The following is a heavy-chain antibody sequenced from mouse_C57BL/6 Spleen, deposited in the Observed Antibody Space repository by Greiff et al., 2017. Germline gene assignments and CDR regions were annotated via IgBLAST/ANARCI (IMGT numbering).Heavy chain of an antibody. J-gene: IGHJ1*03. CDR3: TRGYYGSSYWYFDV. CDR1: GFTFSDAW. CDR2: IRNKANNHAT. V-gene: IGHV6-6*01. Sequence: DVQLQESGGGLVQPGGSMKLSCAASGFTFSDAWMDWVRQSPEKGLEWVAEIRNKANNHATYYAESVKGRFTISRDDSKSSVYLQMNSLRAEDTGIYYCTRGYYGSSYWYFDVWGTGTTVTVSS. D-gene: IGHD1-1*01.